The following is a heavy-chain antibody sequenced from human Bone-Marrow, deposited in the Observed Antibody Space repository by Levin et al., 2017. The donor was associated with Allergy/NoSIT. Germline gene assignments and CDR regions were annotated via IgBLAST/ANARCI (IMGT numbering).Heavy chain of an antibody. J-gene: IGHJ4*02. CDR2: ISYVGSDE. Sequence: GESLKISCAASGFTFSTYGMHWVRQAPGKGLEWVAVISYVGSDEYYADSVKGRFTISRDNSKNTLYLQMNTLRPEDTAVYYCATGSFDFWVQGTLVTVSS. CDR1: GFTFSTYG. V-gene: IGHV3-30*03. CDR3: ATGSFDF.